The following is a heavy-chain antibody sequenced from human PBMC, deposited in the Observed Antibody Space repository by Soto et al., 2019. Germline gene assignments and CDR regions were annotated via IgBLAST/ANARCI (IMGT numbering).Heavy chain of an antibody. CDR2: IIPIFGTA. Sequence: SVKVSCTASGGTYSSYAISWVRQAPGQGLEWMGGIIPIFGTANYAQKFQGRVTITADESTSTAYMELSSLRSEDTAVYYCARRVAAAGRGYYYYGMDVWGQGTTVTVSS. CDR1: GGTYSSYA. D-gene: IGHD6-13*01. V-gene: IGHV1-69*13. CDR3: ARRVAAAGRGYYYYGMDV. J-gene: IGHJ6*02.